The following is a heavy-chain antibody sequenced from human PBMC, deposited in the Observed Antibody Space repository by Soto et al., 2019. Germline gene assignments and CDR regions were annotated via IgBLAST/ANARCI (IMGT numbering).Heavy chain of an antibody. J-gene: IGHJ3*02. Sequence: QVQLVESGGGVVQPGRSLRLSCAASGFTFSSYGMHWVRQAPGKGLEWVAVISYDGSNKYYADSVKGRFTISRDNSKNTLYLQMNSLRAEDTAVYYCARELLSGWYDDDAFDIWGQGTMVTVSS. CDR3: ARELLSGWYDDDAFDI. V-gene: IGHV3-30*03. CDR1: GFTFSSYG. D-gene: IGHD6-19*01. CDR2: ISYDGSNK.